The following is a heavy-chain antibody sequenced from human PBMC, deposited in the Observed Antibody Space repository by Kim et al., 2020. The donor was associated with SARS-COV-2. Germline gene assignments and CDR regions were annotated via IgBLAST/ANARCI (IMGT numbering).Heavy chain of an antibody. CDR1: VGSLSGYH. D-gene: IGHD3-3*01. J-gene: IGHJ6*02. Sequence: SETLSLTCAVYVGSLSGYHWTWIRQPPGKGLEWIGEINHSGNTNCNPSLKSRVTISLDTSKNQFSLNLRSMTAADTAVYYCARGRAGVVPSPILGSGPHYDFYAMDVWGRGTTVTVSS. CDR3: ARGRAGVVPSPILGSGPHYDFYAMDV. V-gene: IGHV4-34*01. CDR2: INHSGNT.